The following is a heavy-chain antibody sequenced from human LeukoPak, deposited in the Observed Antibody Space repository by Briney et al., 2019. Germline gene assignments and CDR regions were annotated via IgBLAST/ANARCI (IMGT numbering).Heavy chain of an antibody. V-gene: IGHV4-59*01. CDR1: GGSISSYY. J-gene: IGHJ6*02. CDR2: IYYSGNT. CDR3: ARRPTIKYYYAMDV. Sequence: SETLSLTCTVSGGSISSYYWNWMRQPPGRGLEWIGYIYYSGNTNYNPSLQSRVTISVDPSKNQFSLRLSSVTAADTAVYYCARRPTIKYYYAMDVWGQGTMVTVSS. D-gene: IGHD2-2*01.